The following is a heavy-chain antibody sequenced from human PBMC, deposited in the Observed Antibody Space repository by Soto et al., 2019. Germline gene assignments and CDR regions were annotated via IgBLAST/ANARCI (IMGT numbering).Heavy chain of an antibody. D-gene: IGHD3-16*02. CDR1: GFTFSSYA. CDR2: ISGSGGST. J-gene: IGHJ4*02. CDR3: AKDRGYDYVAGCYRYCYFDY. Sequence: GGSLRLSCAASGFTFSSYAMSWVRQAPGKGLEWVSAISGSGGSTYYADSVKGRFTISRDNSKNTLYLQMNSLRAEDTAGYYCAKDRGYDYVAGCYRYCYFDYWGQGTLVTVSS. V-gene: IGHV3-23*01.